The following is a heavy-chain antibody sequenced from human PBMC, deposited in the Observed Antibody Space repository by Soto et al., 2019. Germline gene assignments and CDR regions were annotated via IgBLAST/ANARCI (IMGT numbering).Heavy chain of an antibody. CDR2: IGTAGDT. Sequence: PGGSLRLSCAASGFTFSRYDMHWVRQPTGKGLEWVSAIGTAGDTYYPGSVKGRFTISRENAKNSLYLEMNSLRAGDTAVYFCARGGYDSNYYYYYGLDVWGQGTTVTVS. CDR1: GFTFSRYD. CDR3: ARGGYDSNYYYYYGLDV. D-gene: IGHD5-12*01. V-gene: IGHV3-13*01. J-gene: IGHJ6*02.